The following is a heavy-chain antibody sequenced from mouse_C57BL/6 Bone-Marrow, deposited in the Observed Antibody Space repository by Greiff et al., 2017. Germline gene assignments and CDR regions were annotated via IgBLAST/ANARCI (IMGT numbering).Heavy chain of an antibody. D-gene: IGHD2-14*01. V-gene: IGHV1-59*01. CDR2: IYPSDSYT. CDR3: ERLRNVGVRRGSLRYFDV. J-gene: IGHJ1*03. CDR1: GYTFTSYW. Sequence: VQLQQSGAELVRPGTSVKLSCKASGYTFTSYWMHWVKQRPGQGLEWIGVIYPSDSYTNYNQKFKGKATLTVDTSSSTAYMQLSSLTSADSAVXYCERLRNVGVRRGSLRYFDVWGKGTTVTVSA.